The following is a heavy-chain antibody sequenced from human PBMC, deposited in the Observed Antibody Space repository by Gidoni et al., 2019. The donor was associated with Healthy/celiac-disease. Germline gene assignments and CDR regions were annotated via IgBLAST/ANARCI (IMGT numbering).Heavy chain of an antibody. V-gene: IGHV3-66*02. CDR2: IYSGGST. Sequence: EVQLVESGGGVVQHGGSLRLSCPASGFTVSSNYMSWVRQAPGKGLGVVSVIYSGGSTYYADSVKGRFTISRDNSKNTLYLQMNSLRAEDTAVYYCARDSSSWYRRGFDYWGQVTLVTVSS. CDR1: GFTVSSNY. J-gene: IGHJ4*02. CDR3: ARDSSSWYRRGFDY. D-gene: IGHD6-13*01.